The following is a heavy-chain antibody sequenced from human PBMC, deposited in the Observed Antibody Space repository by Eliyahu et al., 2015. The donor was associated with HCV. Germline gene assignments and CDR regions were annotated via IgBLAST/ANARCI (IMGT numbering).Heavy chain of an antibody. CDR2: IKSKTDGGTT. CDR3: TTTAMDDDAFDI. J-gene: IGHJ3*02. V-gene: IGHV3-15*01. D-gene: IGHD5-18*01. CDR1: GFTFSNAW. Sequence: EVQLVESGGGLVKPGGSLRLSCAAXGFTFSNAWXGWVRQAPGKGLEXVGRIKSKTDGGTTDYAAPVKGRFTISRDDSKNTLYLQMNSLKTEDTAVYYCTTTAMDDDAFDIWGQGTMVTVSS.